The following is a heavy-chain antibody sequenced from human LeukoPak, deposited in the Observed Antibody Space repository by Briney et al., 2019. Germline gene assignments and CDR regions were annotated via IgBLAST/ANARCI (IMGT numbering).Heavy chain of an antibody. D-gene: IGHD1-14*01. Sequence: GGSLRLPCAASGFTLRSYWMHWVRQAPGKGLVWVSRINFDGSSTSYADSVKGRFTISRDNAKNTLFLQMNSLRAEDTAVYYCARDPENKDAFDIRGQGTMVTVSS. CDR1: GFTLRSYW. J-gene: IGHJ3*02. CDR2: INFDGSST. V-gene: IGHV3-74*01. CDR3: ARDPENKDAFDI.